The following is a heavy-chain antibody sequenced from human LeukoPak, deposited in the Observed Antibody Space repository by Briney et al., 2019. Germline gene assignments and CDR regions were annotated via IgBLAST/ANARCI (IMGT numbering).Heavy chain of an antibody. D-gene: IGHD2-2*02. CDR2: IRYDGSNK. J-gene: IGHJ4*02. CDR3: AKAPYCSSTSCYTYYFDY. Sequence: GGSLRLSCAASGFTFSSYAMSWVRQAPGKGLEWVAFIRYDGSNKYYADSVKGRFTISRDNSKNTLYLQMNSLRAEDTAVYYCAKAPYCSSTSCYTYYFDYWGQGTLVTVSS. CDR1: GFTFSSYA. V-gene: IGHV3-30*02.